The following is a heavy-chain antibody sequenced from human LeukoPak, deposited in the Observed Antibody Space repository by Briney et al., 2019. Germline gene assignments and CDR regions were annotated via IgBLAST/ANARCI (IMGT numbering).Heavy chain of an antibody. J-gene: IGHJ6*03. D-gene: IGHD2-15*01. CDR1: GFTFSSYG. V-gene: IGHV3-33*01. CDR3: ARGGGDPPRIFPSYYYYMDV. CDR2: IWYDGSNK. Sequence: PGRSLRLSCAASGFTFSSYGMHWVRQAPGKGLEWVAVIWYDGSNKYYADSVKGRFTISRDNSKNTLYLQMNSLRAEDTAVYYCARGGGDPPRIFPSYYYYMDVWGKGTTVTVSS.